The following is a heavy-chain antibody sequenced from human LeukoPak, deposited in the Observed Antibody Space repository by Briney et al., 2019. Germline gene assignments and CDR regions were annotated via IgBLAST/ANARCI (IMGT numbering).Heavy chain of an antibody. D-gene: IGHD1-26*01. CDR2: IWYDGSDK. Sequence: GRSLRLSCAASGFTFGSYGMHWVRQAPGRGLEWVAVIWYDGSDKYYADSVKGRFTISRDNSKNTLYLQMNSLRAEDSAVYYCARVAMGHTYYFDYWGQGTLVTVSS. J-gene: IGHJ4*02. V-gene: IGHV3-33*01. CDR1: GFTFGSYG. CDR3: ARVAMGHTYYFDY.